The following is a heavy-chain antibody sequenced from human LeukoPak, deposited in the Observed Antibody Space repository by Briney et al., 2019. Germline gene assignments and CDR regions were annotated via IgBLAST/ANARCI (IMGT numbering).Heavy chain of an antibody. J-gene: IGHJ4*02. CDR2: INWNGGST. CDR1: GFTFDDYG. Sequence: GGSLRLSCAASGFTFDDYGMSWVRQAPGKGLEWVSGINWNGGSTGYADSVKGRFTISRDNAKNSLYLQMNSLRAEDTALYYCARALPSSGSYAVLDYWGQGTLVTVSS. CDR3: ARALPSSGSYAVLDY. D-gene: IGHD1-26*01. V-gene: IGHV3-20*04.